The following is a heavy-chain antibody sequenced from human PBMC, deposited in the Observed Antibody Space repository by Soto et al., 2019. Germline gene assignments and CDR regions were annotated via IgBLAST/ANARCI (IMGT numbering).Heavy chain of an antibody. CDR1: GYTFSGNY. CDR2: INPKSGGT. V-gene: IGHV1-2*02. CDR3: ARGIAALRLSWFGP. J-gene: IGHJ5*02. Sequence: DASVKVSCKASGYTFSGNYLHWVRQAPGQGLEWLGWINPKSGGTGYAQKFQGRVTMTIDTSISTAYMELNSLRSDDTAVYYCARGIAALRLSWFGPWGQGTLVTVSS. D-gene: IGHD6-13*01.